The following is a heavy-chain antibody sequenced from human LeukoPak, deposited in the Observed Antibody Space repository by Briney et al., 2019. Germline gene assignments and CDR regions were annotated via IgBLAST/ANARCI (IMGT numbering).Heavy chain of an antibody. CDR2: IYSGGST. Sequence: SGGSLRLSCAASGFTFSSYEMNWVRQAPGKGLEWVSVIYSGGSTYYADSVKGRFTISRDNSRNTLYLQMNSLRAEDTAVYYCARDYPTFNYWGQGTLVTVSS. V-gene: IGHV3-53*01. J-gene: IGHJ4*02. CDR1: GFTFSSYE. CDR3: ARDYPTFNY.